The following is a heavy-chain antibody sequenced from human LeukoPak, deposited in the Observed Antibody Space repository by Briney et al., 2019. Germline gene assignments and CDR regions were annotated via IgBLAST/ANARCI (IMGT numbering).Heavy chain of an antibody. CDR1: GFTLSSYA. CDR2: VDGGGGT. Sequence: GGSLRLSCAASGFTLSSYAMTWVRQAPGRGLEWVSSVDGGGGTYYADSVKGRFTISRDNSKDTRYLQMNGLRAEDTAVYFCAKQSAGSAAWYSLHYDFWGQGTLVTVSS. CDR3: AKQSAGSAAWYSLHYDF. D-gene: IGHD6-13*01. J-gene: IGHJ4*02. V-gene: IGHV3-23*01.